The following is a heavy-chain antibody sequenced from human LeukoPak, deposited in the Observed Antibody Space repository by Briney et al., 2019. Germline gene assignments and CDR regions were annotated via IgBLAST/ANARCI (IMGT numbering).Heavy chain of an antibody. D-gene: IGHD5-24*01. V-gene: IGHV3-48*01. Sequence: GRSLRLSCAASGFTFSSYGMHWVRQAPGKGLEWVSYISSSSSTIYYADSVKGRFTISRDNSKNTLYLQMNSLRAEDTAVYYCGGDGYNYNYFDYWGQGTLVTVSS. J-gene: IGHJ4*02. CDR3: GGDGYNYNYFDY. CDR2: ISSSSSTI. CDR1: GFTFSSYG.